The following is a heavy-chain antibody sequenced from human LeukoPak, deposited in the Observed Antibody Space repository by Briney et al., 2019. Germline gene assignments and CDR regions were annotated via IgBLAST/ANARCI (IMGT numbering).Heavy chain of an antibody. CDR1: GFILRSFA. Sequence: PGTSLRLSCVASGFILRSFALHWVRQAPGKGLEWVAVMSHDGRIKHYADSVKGRFTISRDNSKNTLYLEMNSLTDDDTAVYYCARDWVWYGDLSYLDYWGQGTLVTVSS. V-gene: IGHV3-30*04. J-gene: IGHJ4*02. CDR3: ARDWVWYGDLSYLDY. CDR2: MSHDGRIK. D-gene: IGHD3-10*01.